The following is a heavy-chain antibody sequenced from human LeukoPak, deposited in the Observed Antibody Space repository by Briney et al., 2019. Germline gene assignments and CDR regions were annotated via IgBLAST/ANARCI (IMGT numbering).Heavy chain of an antibody. J-gene: IGHJ4*02. Sequence: QPGGSLRLSCAASGFTFSGFPMSWVRRAPGKGLEWVSAISGSGDSTYYGDSGKGRFTISRDNSKNTLYLQMNSLRAEDTAVYYCAKDWGYWGQGTLVTVSS. D-gene: IGHD3-16*01. CDR3: AKDWGY. CDR2: ISGSGDST. CDR1: GFTFSGFP. V-gene: IGHV3-23*01.